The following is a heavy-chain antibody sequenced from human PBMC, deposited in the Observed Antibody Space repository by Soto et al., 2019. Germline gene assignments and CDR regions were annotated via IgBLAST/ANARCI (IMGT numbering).Heavy chain of an antibody. CDR3: ACSSCCADTAMVTPVCYYGMDV. D-gene: IGHD5-18*01. J-gene: IGHJ6*02. CDR1: GYTFTGYY. Sequence: ASVKVSCKASGYTFTGYYMHWVRQAPGQGLEWMGWINPDSGGTNYAQKFQGWVTMTRDTSISTAYMELSRLRSDDTAVYYCACSSCCADTAMVTPVCYYGMDVWGQGTTVTVSS. CDR2: INPDSGGT. V-gene: IGHV1-2*04.